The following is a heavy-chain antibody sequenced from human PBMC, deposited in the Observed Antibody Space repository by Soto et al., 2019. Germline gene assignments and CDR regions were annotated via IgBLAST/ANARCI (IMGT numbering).Heavy chain of an antibody. Sequence: SETLSLTCTVSGGSISSYYWSWIRQPPGKGLEWIGYIHYSGSTNYNPSLKSRVTISVDTSKNQFSLKLSSVTAADTAVYYCARLGVLRTFDYWGQGTLVTVSS. V-gene: IGHV4-59*12. D-gene: IGHD4-17*01. CDR3: ARLGVLRTFDY. CDR1: GGSISSYY. J-gene: IGHJ4*02. CDR2: IHYSGST.